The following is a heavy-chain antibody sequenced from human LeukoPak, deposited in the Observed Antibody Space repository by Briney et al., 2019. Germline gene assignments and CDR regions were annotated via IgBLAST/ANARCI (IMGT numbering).Heavy chain of an antibody. CDR1: GGSMSTYY. V-gene: IGHV4-59*01. J-gene: IGHJ4*02. D-gene: IGHD3-10*01. CDR2: IYYSGST. Sequence: SESLSLTCTVSGGSMSTYYWSWIRQSPGKGLEWIGYIYYSGSTSYNPSLKSRLTISIDTSKTQFYLKLSSVTAADTAVYYCARVVYSGSWGYFDYWGQGILVTVSS. CDR3: ARVVYSGSWGYFDY.